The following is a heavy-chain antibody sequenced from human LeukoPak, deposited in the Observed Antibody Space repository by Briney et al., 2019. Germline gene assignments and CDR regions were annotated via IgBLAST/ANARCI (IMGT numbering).Heavy chain of an antibody. J-gene: IGHJ4*02. V-gene: IGHV3-33*06. CDR2: IWYDGSKK. CDR1: GFTFSNNG. Sequence: GRSLRLSCAASGFTFSNNGMHWVRQAPGKGLEWVAVIWYDGSKKYYADSVKGRFTISRDDSKNTLYLQMNSLRAEDTAVYYCAKDQDRITIFGVVGGSDYWGQGTLVTVSS. D-gene: IGHD3-3*01. CDR3: AKDQDRITIFGVVGGSDY.